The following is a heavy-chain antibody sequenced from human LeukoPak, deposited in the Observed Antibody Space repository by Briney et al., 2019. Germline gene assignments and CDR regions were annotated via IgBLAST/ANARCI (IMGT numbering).Heavy chain of an antibody. J-gene: IGHJ5*02. Sequence: ASVKVSCKASGYTFTSYYMHWVRQAPGQGLEWMGIINPSGGSTSYAQKFQGRVTMTTDTSTSTAYMELRSLRSDDTAVYYCAREGTSYCSSTSCYQVVNWFDPWGQGTLVTVSS. D-gene: IGHD2-2*01. CDR3: AREGTSYCSSTSCYQVVNWFDP. CDR2: INPSGGST. CDR1: GYTFTSYY. V-gene: IGHV1-46*01.